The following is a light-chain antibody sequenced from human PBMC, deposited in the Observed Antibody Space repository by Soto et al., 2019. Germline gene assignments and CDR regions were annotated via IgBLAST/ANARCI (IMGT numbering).Light chain of an antibody. J-gene: IGKJ2*01. V-gene: IGKV3-20*01. CDR1: ESVSDNC. Sequence: EIVLTQSPGTLSLSPGERATLSCRASESVSDNCLAWFQQRPGQPPRLLISGASSRAVGIPDRFSGSGSGRDFTLIISRLEPEDFAVYYCQQYGSSYTFGQGTKLEIK. CDR3: QQYGSSYT. CDR2: GAS.